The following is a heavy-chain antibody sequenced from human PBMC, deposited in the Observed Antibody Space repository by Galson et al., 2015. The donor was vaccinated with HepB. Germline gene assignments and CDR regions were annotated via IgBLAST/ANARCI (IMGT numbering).Heavy chain of an antibody. CDR2: IYYSGST. CDR3: ARSKFYYDFWSGYSLPGAFDI. J-gene: IGHJ3*02. CDR1: GGSISSSSYY. D-gene: IGHD3-3*01. Sequence: QVQLQESGPGLVKPSETLSLTCTVSGGSISSSSYYWGWIRQPPGKGLEWIGSIYYSGSTYYNPSLKSRVTISVDTSKNQFSLKLSSVTAADTAVYYCARSKFYYDFWSGYSLPGAFDIWGQGTMVTVSS. V-gene: IGHV4-39*01.